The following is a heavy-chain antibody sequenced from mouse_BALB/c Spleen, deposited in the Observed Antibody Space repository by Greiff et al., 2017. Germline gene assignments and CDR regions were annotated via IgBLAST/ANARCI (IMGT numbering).Heavy chain of an antibody. D-gene: IGHD2-10*02. J-gene: IGHJ4*01. V-gene: IGHV3-8*02. CDR2: ISYSGST. CDR3: ARWGYGNYLYAMDY. Sequence: EVKLMESGPSLVKPSQTLSLTCSVTGDSITSGYWNWIRKFPGNKLEYMGYISYSGSTYYNPSLKSRISITRDTSKNQYYLQLNSVTTEDTATYYCARWGYGNYLYAMDYWGQGTSVTVSS. CDR1: GDSITSGY.